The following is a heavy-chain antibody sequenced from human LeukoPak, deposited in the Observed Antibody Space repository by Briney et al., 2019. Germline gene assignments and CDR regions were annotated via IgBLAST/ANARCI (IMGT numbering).Heavy chain of an antibody. CDR1: GFTFSSYW. CDR2: IKQDGSEK. D-gene: IGHD3-22*01. CDR3: ARVPNYDSSGYLTSYYFDY. J-gene: IGHJ4*02. Sequence: PGGSLRLSCAASGFTFSSYWMSWVRQAPGKGLEWVANIKQDGSEKYYVDSVKGRFTISRDNAKNSLYLQMNSLRAEDTAVYYCARVPNYDSSGYLTSYYFDYWGQGTLVTVSS. V-gene: IGHV3-7*01.